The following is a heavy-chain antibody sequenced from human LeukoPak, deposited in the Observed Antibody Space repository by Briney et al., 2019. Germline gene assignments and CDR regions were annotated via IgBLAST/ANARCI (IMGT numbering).Heavy chain of an antibody. J-gene: IGHJ4*02. CDR2: TYYRSKWYN. Sequence: QTLSLTCAISGDSVSSNSAAWNWIRQSPSRGLEWLGRTYYRSKWYNDYAVSVKSRITINPDTSKNQFSLQLNSVTPEDTAVYYCARVGFYDSSGYLHCYFDCWGQGTLVTVSS. V-gene: IGHV6-1*01. D-gene: IGHD3-22*01. CDR1: GDSVSSNSAA. CDR3: ARVGFYDSSGYLHCYFDC.